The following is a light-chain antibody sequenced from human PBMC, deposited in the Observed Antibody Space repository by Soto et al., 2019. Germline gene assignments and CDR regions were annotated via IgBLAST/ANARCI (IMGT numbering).Light chain of an antibody. Sequence: DIVLTQSPATLSLSPGERATLSCRASQSVSSYLVWFQQKPGQAPRLLIYDASTRPTGIPARFSGSGSGTDFTLTISSLEPEDFAVYYCPQRSNWPLTFGPGTKVDIK. CDR2: DAS. V-gene: IGKV3-11*01. CDR1: QSVSSY. J-gene: IGKJ3*01. CDR3: PQRSNWPLT.